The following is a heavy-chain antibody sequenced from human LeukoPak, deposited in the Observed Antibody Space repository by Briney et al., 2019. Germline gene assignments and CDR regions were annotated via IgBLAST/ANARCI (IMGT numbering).Heavy chain of an antibody. J-gene: IGHJ3*02. CDR3: ARPETQYSSGLDGFDI. CDR1: GFTFSTYW. Sequence: PVGSLRLSCAASGFTFSTYWMHWVRQAPGKGLVWVSRINSDGSRTTYADSVKGRFTISRDNAKNTLYLQMNSLRTEDTAVYYCARPETQYSSGLDGFDIWGQGAMLAASS. V-gene: IGHV3-74*01. D-gene: IGHD6-19*01. CDR2: INSDGSRT.